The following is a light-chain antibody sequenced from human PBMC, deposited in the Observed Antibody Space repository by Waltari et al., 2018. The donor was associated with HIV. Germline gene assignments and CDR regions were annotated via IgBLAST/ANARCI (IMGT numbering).Light chain of an antibody. V-gene: IGLV4-69*01. CDR1: SGHSSYA. CDR2: LNSDGSH. Sequence: QLVLTQSPSASASLGASVKLTCTLSSGHSSYAIAWHQQQPEKGPRYLMKLNSDGSHSKGDGVPDRLSGSSSGAERYLTISSLQSEDEADYYCQTWGTGMLFGGGTKLTVL. CDR3: QTWGTGML. J-gene: IGLJ2*01.